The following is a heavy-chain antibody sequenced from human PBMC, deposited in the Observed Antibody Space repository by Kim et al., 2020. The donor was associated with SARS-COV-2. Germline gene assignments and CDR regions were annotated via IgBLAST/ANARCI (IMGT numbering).Heavy chain of an antibody. J-gene: IGHJ4*02. CDR2: ISGSGGST. CDR1: GFTFSSYA. Sequence: GGSLRLSCAASGFTFSSYAMSWVRQAPGKGLEWVSAISGSGGSTYYADSVKGRFTISRDNSKNTLYLQMNSLRAEDTAVYYCAKELGLYCSGGSCTNAPHATVEWGQGTLVTVSS. CDR3: AKELGLYCSGGSCTNAPHATVE. D-gene: IGHD2-15*01. V-gene: IGHV3-23*01.